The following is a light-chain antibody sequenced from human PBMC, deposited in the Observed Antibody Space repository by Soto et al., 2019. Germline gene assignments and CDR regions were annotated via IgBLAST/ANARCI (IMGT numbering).Light chain of an antibody. Sequence: DIQMTRSPSTLSASVGDRVTISCRASQSISSWLAWYQHKPGKAPKLLIYDASSLESGVPSRFSGSGSGTEFTLTISSLQPDDFATYYCQQYNSYSLTFGQGTKVDTK. V-gene: IGKV1-5*01. CDR3: QQYNSYSLT. J-gene: IGKJ1*01. CDR1: QSISSW. CDR2: DAS.